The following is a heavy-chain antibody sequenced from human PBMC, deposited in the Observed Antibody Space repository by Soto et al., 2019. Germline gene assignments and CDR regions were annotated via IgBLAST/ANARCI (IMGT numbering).Heavy chain of an antibody. J-gene: IGHJ4*02. Sequence: QVQLVESGGGVVQPGRSLRLSCAASGFTFSSYGMHWVRQAPGKGLEWVAVISYDGSNKYYADSVKGRFTISRDNSKNTLYLQMNSLRADDTAVYYCAKAAYLGYCSGGSCYPTDYWGQGTLVTVSS. V-gene: IGHV3-30*18. CDR2: ISYDGSNK. CDR3: AKAAYLGYCSGGSCYPTDY. D-gene: IGHD2-15*01. CDR1: GFTFSSYG.